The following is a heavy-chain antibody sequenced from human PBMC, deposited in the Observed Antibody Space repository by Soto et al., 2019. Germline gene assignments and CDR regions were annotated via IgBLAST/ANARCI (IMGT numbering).Heavy chain of an antibody. V-gene: IGHV4-4*02. Sequence: QVHLQESGPGLVKPSETLSLTCAVSGDSIKTETWWSWLRQLPGTGLEWIGEIKHTGDANANPALRIRGAMSVDRTKNQFFLHLRYVSAAYTAVYFCAREGRLHCFESWGQGTLVTVSS. CDR2: IKHTGDA. J-gene: IGHJ5*01. D-gene: IGHD2-15*01. CDR3: AREGRLHCFES. CDR1: GDSIKTETW.